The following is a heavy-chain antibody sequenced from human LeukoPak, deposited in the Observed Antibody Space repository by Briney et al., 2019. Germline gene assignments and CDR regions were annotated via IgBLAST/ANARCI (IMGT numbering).Heavy chain of an antibody. V-gene: IGHV1-2*02. Sequence: ASVKVSCKASGYTFTGYYMHWVRQAPGQGLEWMGWINPNSGGTNYAQKFQGRVTMTRDMSTSTAYMELSSLRSEDTAVYYCAADSESYGGKANYWGQGTLVTVSS. CDR3: AADSESYGGKANY. J-gene: IGHJ4*02. D-gene: IGHD4-23*01. CDR1: GYTFTGYY. CDR2: INPNSGGT.